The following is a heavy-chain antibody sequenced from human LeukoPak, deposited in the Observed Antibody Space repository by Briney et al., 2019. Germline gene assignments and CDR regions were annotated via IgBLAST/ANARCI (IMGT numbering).Heavy chain of an antibody. J-gene: IGHJ4*02. CDR1: GGSISSYY. D-gene: IGHD3-22*01. Sequence: PSETLSLTCTVSGGSISSYYWSWIRQPAGKGLEWIGRIYTSGSTNYNPPLKSRVTMSVDTSKNQSSLKLSSVTAADTAVYYCARAARYYETSNFDYWGQGTLVTVSS. V-gene: IGHV4-4*07. CDR2: IYTSGST. CDR3: ARAARYYETSNFDY.